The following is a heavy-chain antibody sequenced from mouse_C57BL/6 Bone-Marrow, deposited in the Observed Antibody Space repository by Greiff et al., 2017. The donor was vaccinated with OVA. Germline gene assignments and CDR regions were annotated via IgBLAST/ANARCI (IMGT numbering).Heavy chain of an antibody. CDR3: ARSEYYGSSLFAY. D-gene: IGHD1-1*01. CDR2: IHPNSGST. V-gene: IGHV1-64*01. CDR1: GYTFTSYW. Sequence: QVQLKQPGAELVKPGASVKLSCKASGYTFTSYWMHWVKQRPGQGLEWIGMIHPNSGSTNYNEKFKSKATLTVDKSSSTAYMQLSSLTSEDSAVYYGARSEYYGSSLFAYWGKGTLVTVSA. J-gene: IGHJ3*01.